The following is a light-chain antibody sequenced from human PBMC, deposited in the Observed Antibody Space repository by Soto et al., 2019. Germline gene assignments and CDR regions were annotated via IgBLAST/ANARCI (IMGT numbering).Light chain of an antibody. V-gene: IGKV1-8*01. CDR1: QGISSY. Sequence: AIRMTQSPSSLSASTGDRVTITCRASQGISSYLAWYQQKPGKAPKLLIYAASNLQSGVPSRFSGSGSGTDFTLTISGLQSEDFATYYCQQSFSTPTFGQGTRLEIK. CDR3: QQSFSTPT. CDR2: AAS. J-gene: IGKJ5*01.